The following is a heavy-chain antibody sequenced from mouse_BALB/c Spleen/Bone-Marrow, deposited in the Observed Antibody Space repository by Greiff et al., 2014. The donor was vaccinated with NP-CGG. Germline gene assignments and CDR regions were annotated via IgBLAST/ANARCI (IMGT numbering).Heavy chain of an antibody. CDR3: ARRNGNYYFDY. D-gene: IGHD2-1*01. Sequence: VQLQQSGPDLVKPSQSLSLTCTVPGYSITSGYSWHWIRQFPGNKLEWMGYIHYSGTTNYNPSLKSRISITRDTSKNQFFLQLNSVTTEGTATYYCARRNGNYYFDYWGQGTTLTVSS. CDR2: IHYSGTT. J-gene: IGHJ2*01. V-gene: IGHV3-1*02. CDR1: GYSITSGYS.